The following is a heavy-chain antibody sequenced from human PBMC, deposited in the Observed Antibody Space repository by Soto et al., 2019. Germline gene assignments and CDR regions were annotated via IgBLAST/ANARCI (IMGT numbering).Heavy chain of an antibody. J-gene: IGHJ3*02. CDR3: ARLYGLDAFDI. V-gene: IGHV4-59*01. D-gene: IGHD4-17*01. CDR1: GGSISSYY. Sequence: SETLSLTCTVSGGSISSYYWSWIRQPPGKGLEWIGYIYYSGSTNYNPSLKSRVTISVDTSKNQFSLKLSSVTAVDTAVYYCARLYGLDAFDIWGQGTMVTVSS. CDR2: IYYSGST.